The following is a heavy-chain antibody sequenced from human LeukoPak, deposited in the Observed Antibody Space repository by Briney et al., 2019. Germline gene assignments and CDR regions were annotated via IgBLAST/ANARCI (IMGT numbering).Heavy chain of an antibody. D-gene: IGHD5-24*01. CDR3: ARRSVEMAITGDY. CDR1: GGTFSSYA. CDR2: IIPIFGTA. V-gene: IGHV1-69*13. Sequence: GPSVKVSCKASGGTFSSYAISWVRQAPGQGLEWMGGIIPIFGTANYAQKFQGRVTITADESTSTAYMELSSLRSEDTAVYYCARRSVEMAITGDYWGQGTLVTVSS. J-gene: IGHJ4*02.